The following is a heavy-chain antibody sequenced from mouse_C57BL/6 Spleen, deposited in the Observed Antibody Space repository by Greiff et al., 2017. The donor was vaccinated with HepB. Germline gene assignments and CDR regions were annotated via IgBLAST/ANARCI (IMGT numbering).Heavy chain of an antibody. V-gene: IGHV1-55*01. Sequence: QVQLKQPGAELVKPGASVKMSCKASGYTFTSYWITWVKQRPGQGLEWIGDIYPGSGSTNYNEKFKSKATLTVDTSSSTAYMQLSSLTSEDSAVYYCARRPFDYDEGYAMDYWGQGTSVTVSS. D-gene: IGHD2-4*01. CDR3: ARRPFDYDEGYAMDY. J-gene: IGHJ4*01. CDR2: IYPGSGST. CDR1: GYTFTSYW.